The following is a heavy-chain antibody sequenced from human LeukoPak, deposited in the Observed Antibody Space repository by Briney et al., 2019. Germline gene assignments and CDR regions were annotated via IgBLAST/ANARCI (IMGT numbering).Heavy chain of an antibody. V-gene: IGHV3-7*01. Sequence: GGSLRLSCAASGFTFSTYWMSWVRQAPGKGLEWVANIKQDGSEQYYVDSVKGRFTISRDNAKNSLYLQMNTLRPEDTAVYYCARERQNKDFWSGGDYWGQGTLVTVSS. CDR3: ARERQNKDFWSGGDY. CDR2: IKQDGSEQ. CDR1: GFTFSTYW. D-gene: IGHD3-3*01. J-gene: IGHJ4*02.